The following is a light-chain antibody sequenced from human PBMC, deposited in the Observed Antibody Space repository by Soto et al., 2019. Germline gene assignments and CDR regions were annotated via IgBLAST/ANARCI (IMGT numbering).Light chain of an antibody. CDR1: QGIGND. V-gene: IGKV1-6*01. J-gene: IGKJ1*01. Sequence: TQMTQSPSSLSASVGDRVTITCRASQGIGNDLGWYQQKPGKAPKLLIYAASSLQSGVPSRFSGSGSGTDFTLTISSLQPEDFATYYCLQDSDYPWAFGPGTKVDIK. CDR3: LQDSDYPWA. CDR2: AAS.